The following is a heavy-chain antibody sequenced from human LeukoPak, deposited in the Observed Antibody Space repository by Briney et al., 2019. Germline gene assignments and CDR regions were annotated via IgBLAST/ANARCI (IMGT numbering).Heavy chain of an antibody. V-gene: IGHV3-30*18. CDR1: GFTFSSYG. D-gene: IGHD3-16*01. J-gene: IGHJ4*02. Sequence: PGGSLRLSCAASGFTFSSYGMHWVRQAPGKGLEWVAVISYDGSNKYYADSVKGRFTISRDNSKNTLYLQMNGLRAEDTAVYYCPKRGGGGGGHSDYWGQGTLVTVSS. CDR2: ISYDGSNK. CDR3: PKRGGGGGGHSDY.